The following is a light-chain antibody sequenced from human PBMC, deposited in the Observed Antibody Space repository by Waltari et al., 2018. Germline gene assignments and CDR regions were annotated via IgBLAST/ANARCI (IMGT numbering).Light chain of an antibody. J-gene: IGKJ4*02. CDR2: AAA. CDR1: QGISSY. V-gene: IGKV1-9*01. CDR3: QQLNSYPRART. Sequence: DILFTSSPSFLSPSLGARVTITCRASQGISSYLAWYQQKPGNAPKRLIYAAATLQSGVPSRFSGSGSGTEVTITISSLQPEDFATYYCQQLNSYPRARTFGGGTKVEIK.